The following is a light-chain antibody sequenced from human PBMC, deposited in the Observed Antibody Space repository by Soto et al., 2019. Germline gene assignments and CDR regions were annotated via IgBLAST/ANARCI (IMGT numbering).Light chain of an antibody. V-gene: IGLV3-21*02. J-gene: IGLJ2*01. CDR2: DDI. CDR3: QVWGSSSDPVV. Sequence: SYELTQPPSLSVAPGQTARITCGGNNIGSKSVHWYQQKPGQAPVLVVYDDIDRPSGIPERFSGSNSGNTATLTITRVEVGDEADYYCQVWGSSSDPVVFGGGTKLTVL. CDR1: NIGSKS.